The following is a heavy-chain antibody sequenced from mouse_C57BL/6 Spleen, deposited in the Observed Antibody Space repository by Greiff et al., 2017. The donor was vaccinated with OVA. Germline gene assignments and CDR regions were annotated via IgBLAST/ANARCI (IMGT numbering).Heavy chain of an antibody. Sequence: QVQLQQSGPELVKPGASVKISCKASGYAFSSSWMNWVKQRPGTGLEWIGRIYPGDGDTNYNGKFKGKATLTADKSSSTAYMQLSSLTSEDSAVYFCASQGYLDYWGQGTTLTVSS. CDR1: GYAFSSSW. V-gene: IGHV1-82*01. CDR3: ASQGYLDY. J-gene: IGHJ2*01. CDR2: IYPGDGDT.